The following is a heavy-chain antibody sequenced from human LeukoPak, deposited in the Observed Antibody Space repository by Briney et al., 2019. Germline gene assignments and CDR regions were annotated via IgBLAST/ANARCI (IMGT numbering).Heavy chain of an antibody. V-gene: IGHV1-69*04. Sequence: ASVKVTLKSSAGTFSSYAFSWVRQGPAQGREWMGSIIPIIGITNYAQKFQGRVTITADKSKSTAYMELRSLRSEDTAVYYCARGFSIHYYDSSGYSDWGQGALVTVSS. D-gene: IGHD3-22*01. CDR2: IIPIIGIT. J-gene: IGHJ4*02. CDR3: ARGFSIHYYDSSGYSD. CDR1: AGTFSSYA.